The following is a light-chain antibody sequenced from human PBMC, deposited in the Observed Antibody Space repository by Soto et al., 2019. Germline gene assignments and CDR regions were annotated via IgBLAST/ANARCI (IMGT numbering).Light chain of an antibody. CDR1: QSISSW. CDR2: KAF. V-gene: IGKV1-5*03. Sequence: DIQMTQSPSTLSASVGDRVTITCRASQSISSWLAWYQLKPGKAPKLLSFKAFSLERGVPTRFSGSASGTEFTVAIIVLQPDDFANYYCQQYNTYSGFGQGTKVEIK. CDR3: QQYNTYSG. J-gene: IGKJ1*01.